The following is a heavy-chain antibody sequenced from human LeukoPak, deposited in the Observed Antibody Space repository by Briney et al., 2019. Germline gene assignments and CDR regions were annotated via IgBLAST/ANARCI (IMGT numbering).Heavy chain of an antibody. CDR2: IYYSGST. CDR3: AKSGYSSGWSNYFDY. D-gene: IGHD6-19*01. V-gene: IGHV4-59*01. Sequence: SETLSLTCTVSGGSISSYYWSWIRQPPGKGQEWIGYIYYSGSTNYNPSLKSRVTISVDTSKNQFSLKLSSVTAADTAVYYCAKSGYSSGWSNYFDYWGQGTLVTVSS. CDR1: GGSISSYY. J-gene: IGHJ4*02.